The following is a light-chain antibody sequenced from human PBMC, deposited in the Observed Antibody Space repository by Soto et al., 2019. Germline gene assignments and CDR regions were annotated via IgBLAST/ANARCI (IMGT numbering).Light chain of an antibody. CDR1: QSVSSNY. Sequence: EIVLTQSPGTLSLSPGERATLSCRASQSVSSNYLAWYQRKPGQAPRLRIYGAFSRATDIPYMFSGSGSGTDFTLTITRLEPEDSAVYYCQQYGSSPPTFGQGTKVEIK. J-gene: IGKJ1*01. CDR2: GAF. V-gene: IGKV3-20*01. CDR3: QQYGSSPPT.